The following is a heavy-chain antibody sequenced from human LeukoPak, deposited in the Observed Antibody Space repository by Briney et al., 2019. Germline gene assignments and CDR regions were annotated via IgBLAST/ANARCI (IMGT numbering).Heavy chain of an antibody. CDR1: GVTFSSYS. J-gene: IGHJ4*02. CDR2: ISSSSSYI. Sequence: GGSLRLSCAAAGVTFSSYSMNLVRQAPGKGLEWVSSISSSSSYIYYADSVKGRFTISRDNAKNSLYLQMNSLRAEDTAVYYCARDTYYYDSSGYHFDYWGQGTLVTVSS. CDR3: ARDTYYYDSSGYHFDY. D-gene: IGHD3-22*01. V-gene: IGHV3-21*01.